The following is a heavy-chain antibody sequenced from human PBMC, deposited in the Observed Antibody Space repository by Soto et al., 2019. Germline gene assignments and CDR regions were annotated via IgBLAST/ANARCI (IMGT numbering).Heavy chain of an antibody. CDR1: GYTFTSYG. V-gene: IGHV1-18*01. CDR2: ISAYNGNT. Sequence: ASVKVSCKASGYTFTSYGISWVRQAPGQGLEWMGWISAYNGNTNYAQKLQGRVTMTTDTSTSTAYMELRSLRSDDTAVYYCARDSELRGPDAFDIWGQGTMVTVSS. J-gene: IGHJ3*02. CDR3: ARDSELRGPDAFDI. D-gene: IGHD1-7*01.